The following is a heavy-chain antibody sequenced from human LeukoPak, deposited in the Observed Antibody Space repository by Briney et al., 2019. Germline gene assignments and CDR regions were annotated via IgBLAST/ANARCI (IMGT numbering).Heavy chain of an antibody. J-gene: IGHJ1*01. V-gene: IGHV4-39*01. CDR1: GGSISSSSDY. CDR3: ASMVIYGGNEP. CDR2: IYYSGST. D-gene: IGHD4-23*01. Sequence: PSETLSLTCTVSGGSISSSSDYWGWIRQPPGKGLEWIGSIYYSGSTYYNPSLKSRVTISVDTSKNQFSLKLSSVTAADTAVYYCASMVIYGGNEPWGQGTLVTVSS.